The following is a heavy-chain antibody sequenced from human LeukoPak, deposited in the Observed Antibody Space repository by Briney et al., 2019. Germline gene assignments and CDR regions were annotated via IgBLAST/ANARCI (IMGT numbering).Heavy chain of an antibody. D-gene: IGHD6-13*01. CDR3: AIKGYSSSWYLNY. J-gene: IGHJ4*02. CDR1: GGTFSSYA. Sequence: SVKVSCKASGGTFSSYAISWVRQAPGQGLEWMGGIIPIFGTANYAQKFQGRVTMTRDTSTSTVYMELSSLRSEDTAVYYCAIKGYSSSWYLNYWGQGTLVTVSS. CDR2: IIPIFGTA. V-gene: IGHV1-69*05.